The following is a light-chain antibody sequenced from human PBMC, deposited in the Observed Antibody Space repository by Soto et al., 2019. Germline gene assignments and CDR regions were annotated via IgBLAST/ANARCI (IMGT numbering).Light chain of an antibody. CDR3: QQRGDWPLT. J-gene: IGKJ4*01. Sequence: IVLTQSPATLSLSPGERANLSCRASQSVDSYLAWYQQKPGQAPRLLVYDASTRAPGIPARFSGSGSGTDFTLSISSLQPEDFAVYFCQQRGDWPLTFGGGTKVDIK. CDR2: DAS. V-gene: IGKV3-11*01. CDR1: QSVDSY.